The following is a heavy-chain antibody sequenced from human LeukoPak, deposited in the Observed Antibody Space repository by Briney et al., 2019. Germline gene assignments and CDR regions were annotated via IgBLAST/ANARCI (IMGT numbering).Heavy chain of an antibody. CDR3: AGRGYSYGSNFDY. J-gene: IGHJ4*02. D-gene: IGHD5-18*01. Sequence: PSETLSLTCAVYGGSFSGYYWSWIRQPPGKGLEWIGEINHSGSTNYNPSLKSRVTISVDTSKNQFSLKLSSVTAADTAVYYCAGRGYSYGSNFDYWGRGTLVTVSS. CDR1: GGSFSGYY. CDR2: INHSGST. V-gene: IGHV4-34*01.